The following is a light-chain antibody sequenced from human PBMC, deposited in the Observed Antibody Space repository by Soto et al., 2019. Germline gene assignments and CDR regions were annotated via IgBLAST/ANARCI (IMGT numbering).Light chain of an antibody. J-gene: IGKJ1*01. V-gene: IGKV3-20*01. Sequence: EIVLTQSPGTLSLSLGERATLSCRASQSVSSNYVAWYQQKPGQAPRLLIYGASSRATAIPDRFSGSGSGTDFTLAISRLEPEDFAVYYCQQYGSSPQTFGQGTRWIS. CDR3: QQYGSSPQT. CDR2: GAS. CDR1: QSVSSNY.